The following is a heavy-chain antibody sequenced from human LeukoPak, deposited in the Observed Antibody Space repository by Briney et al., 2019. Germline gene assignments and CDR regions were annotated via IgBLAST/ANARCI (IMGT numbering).Heavy chain of an antibody. Sequence: WGSLRLSCAASGFTFSSYSMNWVRQAPGKGLEWVSSISSSSSYIYYADSVKGRFTISRDNAKNSLYLQMNSLRAEDTAVYYCATYYYDSSGYFSSAFDIWGQGTMVTVSS. CDR3: ATYYYDSSGYFSSAFDI. CDR1: GFTFSSYS. V-gene: IGHV3-21*01. D-gene: IGHD3-22*01. J-gene: IGHJ3*02. CDR2: ISSSSSYI.